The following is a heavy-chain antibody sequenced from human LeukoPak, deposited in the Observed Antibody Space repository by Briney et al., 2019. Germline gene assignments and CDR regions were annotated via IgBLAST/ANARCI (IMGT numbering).Heavy chain of an antibody. D-gene: IGHD5-12*01. V-gene: IGHV1-69*13. CDR2: IIHIFGTA. CDR3: ARGWLRSREFDY. J-gene: IGHJ4*02. CDR1: GGTFSSYA. Sequence: ASVKVSCKASGGTFSSYAISWVRQAPGQGLEWMGGIIHIFGTANYAQKFQGRVTITADESTSTAYMELSSLRSEDTAVYYCARGWLRSREFDYWGQGTLVTVSS.